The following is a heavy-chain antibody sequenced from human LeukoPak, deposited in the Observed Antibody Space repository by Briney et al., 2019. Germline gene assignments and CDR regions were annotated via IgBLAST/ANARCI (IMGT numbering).Heavy chain of an antibody. D-gene: IGHD5-24*01. J-gene: IGHJ4*02. CDR1: GFTFSSYW. CDR3: ARDQERVDY. Sequence: PGGSLRLSCAASGFTFSSYWMSWVRQAPGKGLEWVANIKQDGSEKYVDSVKGRFTISRDNAKNSLYLQMNSLRAEDTAVYYCARDQERVDYWGQGTLVTVSS. CDR2: IKQDGSEK. V-gene: IGHV3-7*01.